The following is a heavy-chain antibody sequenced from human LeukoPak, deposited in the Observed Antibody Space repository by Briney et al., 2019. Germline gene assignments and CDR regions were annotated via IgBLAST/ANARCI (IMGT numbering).Heavy chain of an antibody. CDR1: GFTFSSYA. CDR2: ISGSGGST. CDR3: VKGMEAAEYDYVWGSYRYYYCYYMDV. V-gene: IGHV3-23*01. J-gene: IGHJ6*03. D-gene: IGHD3-16*02. Sequence: GGSLRLSCAASGFTFSSYAMSWVRRAPGKGLEWVSAISGSGGSTYYADSVKGRFTISRDNSKNTLYLQMNSLRAEDTAVYYCVKGMEAAEYDYVWGSYRYYYCYYMDVWGKGTTVTVSS.